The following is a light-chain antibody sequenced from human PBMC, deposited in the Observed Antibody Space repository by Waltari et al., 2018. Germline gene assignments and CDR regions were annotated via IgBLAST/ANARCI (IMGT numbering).Light chain of an antibody. V-gene: IGLV2-8*01. CDR3: SSYAGTKNPYV. J-gene: IGLJ1*01. CDR2: EVN. Sequence: QSALTQPPSASGSAGQSVTISCTGTSSDIGGYNFVSWYQQHPGKVPKLIISEVNKRPSGAPDRFSGSKSVNTASLTVSGLQAEDEADYYCSSYAGTKNPYVFGTGTKVTVL. CDR1: SSDIGGYNF.